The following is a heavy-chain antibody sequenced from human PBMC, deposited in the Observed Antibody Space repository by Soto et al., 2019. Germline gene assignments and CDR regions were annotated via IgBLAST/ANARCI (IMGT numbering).Heavy chain of an antibody. V-gene: IGHV3-15*01. CDR3: VEGWNDF. D-gene: IGHD1-1*01. J-gene: IGHJ4*02. Sequence: EVQVVESGGDLVEPGGSLRLSCETSGFMFSSAWMSWVRQAPGKGLEWVARIKSKKDGGARDYAAPVNGRFSISRDDSKSTAYLQMNSLRAEDTAVYYCVEGWNDFWGQGTLVTVSS. CDR2: IKSKKDGGAR. CDR1: GFMFSSAW.